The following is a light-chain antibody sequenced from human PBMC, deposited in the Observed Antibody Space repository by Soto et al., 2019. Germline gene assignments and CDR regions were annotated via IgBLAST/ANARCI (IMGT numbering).Light chain of an antibody. Sequence: DIQMTQSPSSLSASVRDIVTITSRASQSISNYLNWYQQKPGKAPKLLIYAASSLQSGVPSRFSGSGSGTNFTLTISSLQPEDFATYYCQQSYSTPRTFGQGTKVDI. CDR1: QSISNY. CDR3: QQSYSTPRT. V-gene: IGKV1-39*01. CDR2: AAS. J-gene: IGKJ2*01.